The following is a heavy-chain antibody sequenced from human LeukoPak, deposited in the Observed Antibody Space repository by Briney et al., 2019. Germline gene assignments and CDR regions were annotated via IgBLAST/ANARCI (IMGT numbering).Heavy chain of an antibody. J-gene: IGHJ4*02. CDR3: ARDLTAGDY. V-gene: IGHV3-30*03. CDR1: GFTXXSYG. Sequence: SLRLSXAASGFTXXSYGMHWVRQAPGKGLEWVAVVSYDGRNEYYADSVKGRLTISRDNSKNTLYLQMNSLRAEDTAVYYCARDLTAGDYWGQGTLVTVSS. CDR2: VSYDGRNE. D-gene: IGHD6-19*01.